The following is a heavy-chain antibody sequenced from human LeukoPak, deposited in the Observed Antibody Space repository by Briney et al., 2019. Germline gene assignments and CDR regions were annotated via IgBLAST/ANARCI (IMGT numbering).Heavy chain of an antibody. D-gene: IGHD5-18*01. V-gene: IGHV4-59*08. CDR1: GGSISSYY. Sequence: SETQSLTCTVSGGSISSYYWSWIRQPPGKGLEWIGYIYYSVSTNYNPSLKSRVTISVDTSKNQFSLKLSSVTAADTAVYYCARGAHSYGYPFDYWGQGTLVTVSS. CDR2: IYYSVST. J-gene: IGHJ4*02. CDR3: ARGAHSYGYPFDY.